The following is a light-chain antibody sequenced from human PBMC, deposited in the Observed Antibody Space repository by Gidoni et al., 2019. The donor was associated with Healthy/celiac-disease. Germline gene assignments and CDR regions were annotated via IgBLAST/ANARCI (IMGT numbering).Light chain of an antibody. Sequence: EIVLTQSPATLSLSPGERATLSCRASQSVSSYLAWYQQKPGQAPRLLIYDASNRATGIPARLSGSGSGTDFTLTISSLEPEDFAVYYCQQRSNWPLTFGGGTKVGIK. J-gene: IGKJ4*01. CDR2: DAS. V-gene: IGKV3-11*01. CDR1: QSVSSY. CDR3: QQRSNWPLT.